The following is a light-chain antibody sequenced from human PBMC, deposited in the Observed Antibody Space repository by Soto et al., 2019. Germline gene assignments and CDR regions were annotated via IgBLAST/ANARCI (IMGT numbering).Light chain of an antibody. CDR1: QAVNTR. J-gene: IGKJ1*01. V-gene: IGKV3D-15*01. CDR3: QQYNSYLWT. Sequence: EIVLTQSPATLSSFPGDRVTLSCRASQAVNTRLAWYQHKPGQAPRLLIYLASSWAAGVPARFSGSGSGTEFTLTISSLQPDDFATYYCQQYNSYLWTFGQGTKVDIK. CDR2: LAS.